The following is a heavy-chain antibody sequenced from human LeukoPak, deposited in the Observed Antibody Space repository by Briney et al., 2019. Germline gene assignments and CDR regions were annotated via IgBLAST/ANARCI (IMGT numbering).Heavy chain of an antibody. Sequence: ASVKVSCKASGYTFTGHYIYWVRPAPGQGLEWMGWIKPNSGDTNYVQKFQGRVTMTRDTSISTGYMEQSRLRSDDTAVYYCAKSLYYYDSSGWAAFDHWGQGTQVTVSS. CDR1: GYTFTGHY. D-gene: IGHD3-22*01. CDR3: AKSLYYYDSSGWAAFDH. V-gene: IGHV1-2*02. CDR2: IKPNSGDT. J-gene: IGHJ4*02.